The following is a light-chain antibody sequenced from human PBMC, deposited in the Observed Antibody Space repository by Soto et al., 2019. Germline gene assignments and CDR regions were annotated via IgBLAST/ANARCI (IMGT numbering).Light chain of an antibody. CDR2: AAS. V-gene: IGKV3D-20*02. Sequence: EIVLTQSPGTLSLSPGERATLSCRASQSVSSSYLVWHQQKPGQAPRLLIYAASRRATGIPDRFSGSGSGTDFTLTISRLEPEDFAVYYCQQRTRWPMTFGQGTRLEIK. CDR1: QSVSSSY. J-gene: IGKJ5*01. CDR3: QQRTRWPMT.